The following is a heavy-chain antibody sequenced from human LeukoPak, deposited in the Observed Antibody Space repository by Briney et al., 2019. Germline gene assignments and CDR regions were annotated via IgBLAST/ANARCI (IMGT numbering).Heavy chain of an antibody. CDR3: AKDIGGSGYNYFDY. V-gene: IGHV3-9*03. D-gene: IGHD3-22*01. CDR1: GFTFDDYA. Sequence: GRSLRLSCAASGFTFDDYAMHWVRQAPGKGLEWVSGISWNSGSIGYADSVKGRFTISRDNAKNSLYLQMNSLRAEDMALYYCAKDIGGSGYNYFDYRGQGTLVTVSS. J-gene: IGHJ4*02. CDR2: ISWNSGSI.